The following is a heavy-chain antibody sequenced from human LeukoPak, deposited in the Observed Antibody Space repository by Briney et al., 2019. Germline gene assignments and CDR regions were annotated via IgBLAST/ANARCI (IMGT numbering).Heavy chain of an antibody. J-gene: IGHJ4*02. CDR2: ISSSNSYI. Sequence: GGSLRLSCAASGFTFSSYSMNWVRQAPGKGLEWVSSISSSNSYIYYADSVKGRFTISRDNAKNSLYLQMNSLRAEDTAVYYCSRIAVAGQLDYWGQGTLVTVSS. CDR1: GFTFSSYS. D-gene: IGHD6-19*01. V-gene: IGHV3-21*01. CDR3: SRIAVAGQLDY.